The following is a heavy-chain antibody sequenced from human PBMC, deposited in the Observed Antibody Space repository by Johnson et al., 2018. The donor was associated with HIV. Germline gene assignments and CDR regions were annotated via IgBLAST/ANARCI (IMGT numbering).Heavy chain of an antibody. V-gene: IGHV3-30*03. CDR3: ARGRGGDPIAFDI. CDR2: ISYDGSNK. Sequence: QMLLVESGGGVVQPGRSLRLSCAASGFTFSSYGMHWVRQAPGKGLEWVAVISYDGSNKYYADSVKGRFTISRVNAKNSLYLQMTSLRAEDTALYYCARGRGGDPIAFDIWGQGTMVTVSS. CDR1: GFTFSSYG. D-gene: IGHD3-16*01. J-gene: IGHJ3*02.